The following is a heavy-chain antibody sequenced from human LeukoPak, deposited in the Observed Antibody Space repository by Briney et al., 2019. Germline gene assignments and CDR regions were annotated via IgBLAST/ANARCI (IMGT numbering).Heavy chain of an antibody. D-gene: IGHD4-17*01. CDR3: ARDDYGDYTFHH. CDR2: IHYSRST. V-gene: IGHV4-59*01. Sequence: SETLSLTCTVSGSSISSYYWSWIRQPPGKGQQWIGYIHYSRSTNYNPSLKSRVTISVDTSKNQFSLKLTSVTAADTAVYYCARDDYGDYTFHHWGQGTLVTVSS. CDR1: GSSISSYY. J-gene: IGHJ1*01.